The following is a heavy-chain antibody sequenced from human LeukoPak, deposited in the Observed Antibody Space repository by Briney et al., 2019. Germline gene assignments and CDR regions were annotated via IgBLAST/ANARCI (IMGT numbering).Heavy chain of an antibody. D-gene: IGHD4-17*01. CDR2: IYYSGST. CDR1: GSSISSSY. V-gene: IGHV4-59*08. CDR3: ASRYGDYGLYYFDY. J-gene: IGHJ4*02. Sequence: SETLSLTCTVSGSSISSSYWSWIRQPPGKGLEWIGHIYYSGSTNYNPSLKSRVTISVDTSRNQFSLTLTSVPAADTAVYYCASRYGDYGLYYFDYWGQGTLVTVSS.